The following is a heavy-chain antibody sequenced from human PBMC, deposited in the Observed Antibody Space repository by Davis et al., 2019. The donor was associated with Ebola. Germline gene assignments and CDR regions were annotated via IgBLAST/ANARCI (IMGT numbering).Heavy chain of an antibody. CDR3: ARGLTWSSGWYGIWFDP. V-gene: IGHV4-59*01. CDR1: GGSISSYY. Sequence: SETLSPTCTVSGGSISSYYWSWIRQPPGKGLEWIGYIYSSGSTNYNPPLKSRVTISVDTSKNQFSLKLSSVTAADTAVYYCARGLTWSSGWYGIWFDPWGQGTLVTVSS. CDR2: IYSSGST. J-gene: IGHJ5*02. D-gene: IGHD6-19*01.